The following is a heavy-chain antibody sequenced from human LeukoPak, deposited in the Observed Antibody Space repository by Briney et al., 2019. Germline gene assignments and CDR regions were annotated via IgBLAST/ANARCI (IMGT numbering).Heavy chain of an antibody. CDR1: GGSINSGTSY. V-gene: IGHV4-39*07. CDR3: ARGLLGVVMNTPGSLDI. Sequence: SETLSLTCTVSGGSINSGTSYWDWIRQPPGKGLEWLGNIYYSGGTYDNPSLKSRVTISIDTSKTHFSLNLNSVTAADTAMYYCARGLLGVVMNTPGSLDIWGQGTMVTVSS. D-gene: IGHD3-3*01. J-gene: IGHJ3*02. CDR2: IYYSGGT.